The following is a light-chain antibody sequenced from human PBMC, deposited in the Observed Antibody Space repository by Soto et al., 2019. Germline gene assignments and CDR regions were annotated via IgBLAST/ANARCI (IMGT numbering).Light chain of an antibody. CDR3: SSHTSSSTQV. CDR2: DVG. J-gene: IGLJ1*01. CDR1: SSNIGGYNY. V-gene: IGLV2-14*03. Sequence: QFVLAQRASGSGSPGQWITISCTGTSSNIGGYNYVSWYQQHPGKAPKLMIYDVGSRPSGVSNRFSGSKSANTASLTISGLQAEDEADYYCSSHTSSSTQVFATGSTVTLL.